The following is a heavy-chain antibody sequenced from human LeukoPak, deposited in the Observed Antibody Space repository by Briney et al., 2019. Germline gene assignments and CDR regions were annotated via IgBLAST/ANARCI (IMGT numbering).Heavy chain of an antibody. V-gene: IGHV4-34*01. D-gene: IGHD6-13*01. J-gene: IGHJ3*02. Sequence: KSSETLSLTCAVYGGSFSGYYWSWIRQPPGKGLEWIGEINHSGSTNYNSSLKSRVTISVDTSKNQFSLKLSSVTAADTAVYYCARGRGSSWYRYAFDIWGQGTMVTVSS. CDR1: GGSFSGYY. CDR3: ARGRGSSWYRYAFDI. CDR2: INHSGST.